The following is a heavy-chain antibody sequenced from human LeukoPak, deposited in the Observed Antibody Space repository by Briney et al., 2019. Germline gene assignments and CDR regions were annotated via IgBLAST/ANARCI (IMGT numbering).Heavy chain of an antibody. D-gene: IGHD3-10*01. J-gene: IGHJ4*02. V-gene: IGHV3-74*01. CDR2: INGDGSST. CDR3: VSDSGGRSGGDS. Sequence: GGSRRLSCAAPGFSFRTFWMHWLRQVPGKGRVWVSRINGDGSSTTYANSVKGRFTISRDNAKNTLYLQMNRLRAEDTAVYYCVSDSGGRSGGDSWGQGTLVTVSS. CDR1: GFSFRTFW.